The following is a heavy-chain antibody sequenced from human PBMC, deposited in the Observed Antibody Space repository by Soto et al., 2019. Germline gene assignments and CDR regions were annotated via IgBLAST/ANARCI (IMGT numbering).Heavy chain of an antibody. CDR2: IWYDGSNK. V-gene: IGHV3-33*01. J-gene: IGHJ4*02. CDR1: GFTFSSYG. Sequence: PGGSLRLSCAASGFTFSSYGMHWVRQAPGKGLEWVAVIWYDGSNKDYADSVKGRFTISRDNSKNTLYLQMNSLRAEDMAVDYCVRDWQGIPKTGPYKWNYVPTIEYWGQGTMVNVSS. CDR3: VRDWQGIPKTGPYKWNYVPTIEY. D-gene: IGHD1-7*01.